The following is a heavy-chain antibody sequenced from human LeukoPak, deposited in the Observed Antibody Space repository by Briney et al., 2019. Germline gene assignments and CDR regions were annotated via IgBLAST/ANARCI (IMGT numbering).Heavy chain of an antibody. Sequence: GGSPRLSCAPSAFTFTDYYMSWIRQAPGKGLEWVSYISSSSTYTNHTNSVKGRFTISRDNAKNALYLQMNSGRAEDTAVYYCARVSGYPYYFDYWGQGTLVTVFS. V-gene: IGHV3-11*06. J-gene: IGHJ4*02. CDR3: ARVSGYPYYFDY. D-gene: IGHD5-12*01. CDR2: ISSSSTYT. CDR1: AFTFTDYY.